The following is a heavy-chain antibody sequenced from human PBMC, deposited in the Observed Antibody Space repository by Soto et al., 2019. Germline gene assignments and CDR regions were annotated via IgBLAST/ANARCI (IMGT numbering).Heavy chain of an antibody. CDR1: GFTFSNWY. V-gene: IGHV3-11*01. CDR2: ISNSGSII. Sequence: QVQLVESGGGLVKPGGSLRLSCAASGFTFSNWYMSWIRQTPGKGLEWVSYISNSGSIIHYAESVKGRVTISRDNAKKSLFRQMNGLRAEETAVYYCARGRTDAVWYYDLWGRGTLVTVSS. CDR3: ARGRTDAVWYYDL. D-gene: IGHD3-16*01. J-gene: IGHJ2*01.